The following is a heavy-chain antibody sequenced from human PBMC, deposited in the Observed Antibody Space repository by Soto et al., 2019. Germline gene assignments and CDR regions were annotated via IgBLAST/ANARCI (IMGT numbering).Heavy chain of an antibody. CDR1: GFTFSDYY. Sequence: GGSLRLSCAASGFTFSDYYISWIRQALGNGLEWVSYISSSGSTIYYADSVKGRFTISRDNAKNSLYLQMNSLRAEDTAVYYCARDMYSSFWFDPWGQGTLVTVSS. J-gene: IGHJ5*02. CDR3: ARDMYSSFWFDP. CDR2: ISSSGSTI. D-gene: IGHD6-6*01. V-gene: IGHV3-11*01.